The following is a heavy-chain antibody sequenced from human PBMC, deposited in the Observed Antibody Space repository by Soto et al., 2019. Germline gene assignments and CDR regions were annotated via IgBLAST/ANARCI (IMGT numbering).Heavy chain of an antibody. D-gene: IGHD5-12*01. J-gene: IGHJ4*02. V-gene: IGHV4-30-4*01. CDR1: GGSISSGDYY. CDR2: IYYSGST. Sequence: QVQLQESGPGLVKPSQTLSLTCTVSGGSISSGDYYWSWIRQPPGKGLEWIGYIYYSGSTYYNPSIKSRVTISVDTSKNQFSLKLSSVTAAETAVYYCARWLGYGPHFDYWGQGTLVTVSS. CDR3: ARWLGYGPHFDY.